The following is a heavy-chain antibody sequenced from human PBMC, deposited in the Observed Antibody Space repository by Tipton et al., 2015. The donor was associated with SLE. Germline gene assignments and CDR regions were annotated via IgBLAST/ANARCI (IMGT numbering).Heavy chain of an antibody. Sequence: TLSLTCTVSGYSISSGYYWGWIRQPPGKGLEWIGSIYHSGSTNYNPSLKSRVTISVDTSKNQFSLKLSSVTAADTAVYYCAGCGSSWWDFDYWGQGTLVTVSS. CDR1: GYSISSGYY. V-gene: IGHV4-38-2*02. CDR2: IYHSGST. D-gene: IGHD6-13*01. CDR3: AGCGSSWWDFDY. J-gene: IGHJ4*02.